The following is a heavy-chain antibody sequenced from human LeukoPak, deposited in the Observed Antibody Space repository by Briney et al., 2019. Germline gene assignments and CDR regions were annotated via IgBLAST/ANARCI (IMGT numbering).Heavy chain of an antibody. Sequence: GGSLRLSXAASGFTFSIYYMTWVRQAPGKGLEWVSSISTSGAYIYYADSAKGRFTISRDNAKNSLYLQMNSLRAEDSAVYYCARYPLSYSDYYMDVWGTGTTVTVSS. CDR3: ARYPLSYSDYYMDV. CDR1: GFTFSIYY. J-gene: IGHJ6*03. CDR2: ISTSGAYI. D-gene: IGHD2-15*01. V-gene: IGHV3-21*01.